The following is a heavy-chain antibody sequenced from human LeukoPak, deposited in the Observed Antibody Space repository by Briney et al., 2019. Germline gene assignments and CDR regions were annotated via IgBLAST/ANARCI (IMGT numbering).Heavy chain of an antibody. Sequence: ASVKVSCKASGYTFTNSVISWVRQAPGQGLEWMGWMSAYSGDTNYAQKFQGRVTMTTDTSTSTAYMELRSLRSDDTAVYYCARDCSSCPFDYWGQGTLVTVSS. V-gene: IGHV1-18*01. CDR2: MSAYSGDT. CDR1: GYTFTNSV. CDR3: ARDCSSCPFDY. J-gene: IGHJ4*02. D-gene: IGHD2-2*01.